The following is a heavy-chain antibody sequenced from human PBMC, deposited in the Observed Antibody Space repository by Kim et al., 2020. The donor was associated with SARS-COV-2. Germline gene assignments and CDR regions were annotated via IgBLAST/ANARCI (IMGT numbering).Heavy chain of an antibody. V-gene: IGHV3-21*01. CDR3: ARVLTSGWSYFDY. J-gene: IGHJ4*02. D-gene: IGHD6-19*01. Sequence: YAESMKGRLPNSRDNARASLYLQMNSLRAEDTAVYYCARVLTSGWSYFDYWGQGTLVTVSS.